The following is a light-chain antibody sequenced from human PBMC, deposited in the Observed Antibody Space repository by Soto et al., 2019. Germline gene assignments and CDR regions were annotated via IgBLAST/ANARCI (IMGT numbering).Light chain of an antibody. CDR1: QSIRTY. Sequence: DIQMTQSPSSVPTFVGDRVTITCRASQSIRTYLNWYQQKPGKAPKLLIYAASSLQSGVPSRFSGSGSGSIFTLTINSLQPEDFATYYCQQSYTTPYTFGQGSKLEI. V-gene: IGKV1-39*01. CDR2: AAS. CDR3: QQSYTTPYT. J-gene: IGKJ2*01.